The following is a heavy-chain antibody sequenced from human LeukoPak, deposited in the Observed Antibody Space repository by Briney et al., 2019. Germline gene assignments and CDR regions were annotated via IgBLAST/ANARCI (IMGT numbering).Heavy chain of an antibody. CDR1: GFTFSSYA. CDR2: ISGSGGST. Sequence: GGSLRLSCAASGFTFSSYAMSWVRQAPGKGLEWVSAISGSGGSTYYADSVKGRFTISRDNSKNTVYLQMNFLRSEDTALYYCVKDLPIFDWWGQGTLVTVSS. CDR3: VKDLPIFDW. V-gene: IGHV3-23*01. J-gene: IGHJ4*02.